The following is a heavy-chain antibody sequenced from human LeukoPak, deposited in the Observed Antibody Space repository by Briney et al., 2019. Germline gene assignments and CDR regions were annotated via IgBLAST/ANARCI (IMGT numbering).Heavy chain of an antibody. Sequence: PSETLSLTCSVSGASISSTSYYWGWIRRPPGKGLEWIGSISYSGTTFYSPSLESRVTISADTSKNQFSLKLSSVTAADTAVYYCARGYSYFDYWGQGTLVTVSS. D-gene: IGHD2-15*01. CDR3: ARGYSYFDY. CDR1: GASISSTSYY. V-gene: IGHV4-39*07. CDR2: ISYSGTT. J-gene: IGHJ4*02.